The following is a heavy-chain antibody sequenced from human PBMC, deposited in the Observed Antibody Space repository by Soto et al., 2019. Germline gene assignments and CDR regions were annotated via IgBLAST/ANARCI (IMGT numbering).Heavy chain of an antibody. Sequence: PGGSLRLSCAASGFTVSSNYMSWVRQAPGKGLEWVSVIYSGGSTYYADSAKGRFTISRDNSKNTLYLQMNSLRAEDTAVYYCARGMKQQLVGAYYYYYYGMDVWGQGTTVTVSS. CDR3: ARGMKQQLVGAYYYYYYGMDV. CDR2: IYSGGST. CDR1: GFTVSSNY. D-gene: IGHD6-13*01. J-gene: IGHJ6*02. V-gene: IGHV3-66*01.